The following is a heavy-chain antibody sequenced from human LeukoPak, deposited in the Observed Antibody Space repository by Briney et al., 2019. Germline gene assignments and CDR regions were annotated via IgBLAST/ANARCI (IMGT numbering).Heavy chain of an antibody. CDR2: ISWNSGSI. Sequence: GGSLRLSCAASGFTFDDYAMHWVRQAPGKGLEWVSGISWNSGSIGYADSVKGRFTISRDNAKNSLYLQMNSLRAEDTAWYYCAKVRGHSYGYVDYWGQGTLVTVSS. J-gene: IGHJ4*02. CDR1: GFTFDDYA. D-gene: IGHD5-18*01. CDR3: AKVRGHSYGYVDY. V-gene: IGHV3-9*01.